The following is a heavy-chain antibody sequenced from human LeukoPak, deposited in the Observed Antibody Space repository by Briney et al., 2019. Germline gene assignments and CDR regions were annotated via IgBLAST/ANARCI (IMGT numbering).Heavy chain of an antibody. V-gene: IGHV4-34*01. J-gene: IGHJ3*02. CDR1: GGSFKGYW. CDR3: ARHYGVNDAFDI. D-gene: IGHD4-17*01. Sequence: PETPSLTCAVYGGSFKGYWWSWIRQPPGKGLEWIGEINHAGSTNYNPSLKSRVTISLDTSKKQFSLKLSSVTAADTAVYYCARHYGVNDAFDIWGQGTMVTVSS. CDR2: INHAGST.